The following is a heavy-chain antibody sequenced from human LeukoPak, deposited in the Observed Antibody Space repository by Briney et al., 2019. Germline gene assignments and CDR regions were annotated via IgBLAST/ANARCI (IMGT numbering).Heavy chain of an antibody. D-gene: IGHD6-13*01. CDR1: GFSFYTYG. CDR2: IWNDGSNK. Sequence: GGSLRLSCAVSGFSFYTYGIHWVRHAPGKGLEWVAVIWNDGSNKYYADSVKGRFTISRDNSKNTLYLQMNSLRTEDTAVYFCATEVKAAAGIETGSYYYNGMDVWGQGTTVTVSS. J-gene: IGHJ6*02. V-gene: IGHV3-33*01. CDR3: ATEVKAAAGIETGSYYYNGMDV.